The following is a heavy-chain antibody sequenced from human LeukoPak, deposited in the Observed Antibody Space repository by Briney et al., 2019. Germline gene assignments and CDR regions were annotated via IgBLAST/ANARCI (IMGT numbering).Heavy chain of an antibody. V-gene: IGHV4-4*07. J-gene: IGHJ3*02. CDR2: IYTSGST. Sequence: SETLSLTCTVSGGSISSYYWSWLRQPAGKGLEWIGRIYTSGSTNYNPSLKSRVTMSVDTSKNQFSLKLSSVTAADTAVYYCARVLYVGDAFDIWGQGTMVTVSS. D-gene: IGHD4-23*01. CDR3: ARVLYVGDAFDI. CDR1: GGSISSYY.